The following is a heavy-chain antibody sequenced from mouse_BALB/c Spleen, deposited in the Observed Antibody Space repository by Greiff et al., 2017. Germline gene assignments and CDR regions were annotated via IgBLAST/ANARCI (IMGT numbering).Heavy chain of an antibody. CDR3: ARGRIYDGYLYYAMDY. D-gene: IGHD2-3*01. CDR1: GYTFTSYW. V-gene: IGHV1-7*01. J-gene: IGHJ4*01. Sequence: VQLQQSGAELAKPGASVKMSCKASGYTFTSYWMHWVKQRPGQGLEWIGYINPSTGYTEYNQKFKDKATLTADKSSSTAYMQLSSLTSEDSAVYYCARGRIYDGYLYYAMDYWGQGTSVTVSS. CDR2: INPSTGYT.